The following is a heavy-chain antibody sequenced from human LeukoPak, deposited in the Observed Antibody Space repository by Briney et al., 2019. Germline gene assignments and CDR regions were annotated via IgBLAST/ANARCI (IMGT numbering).Heavy chain of an antibody. V-gene: IGHV3-23*01. Sequence: QPGGSLRLSCAASGFPFSSYAMSWARQAPGKGLEWVSSIGGSGGSTYYADSVKGRSTISRDTSKNTLYLQMNSLRAEDTAVYYCAKYRGFGDSYDSWGQGTLVTVSS. CDR3: AKYRGFGDSYDS. CDR1: GFPFSSYA. D-gene: IGHD3-10*01. J-gene: IGHJ4*02. CDR2: IGGSGGST.